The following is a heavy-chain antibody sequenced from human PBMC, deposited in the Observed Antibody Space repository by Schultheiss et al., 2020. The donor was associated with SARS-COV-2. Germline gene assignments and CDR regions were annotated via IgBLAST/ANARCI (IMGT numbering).Heavy chain of an antibody. CDR3: ARDADSVDY. J-gene: IGHJ4*02. Sequence: ASVKVSCKASGGTFSSYAISWVRQAPGQGLEWMGWISVYNGNTIYAQKFQDRVAMTTDTSTSIAYMELRSLRSDDTAVYFCARDADSVDYWGQGTLVTVSS. CDR2: ISVYNGNT. CDR1: GGTFSSYA. D-gene: IGHD3-22*01. V-gene: IGHV1-18*01.